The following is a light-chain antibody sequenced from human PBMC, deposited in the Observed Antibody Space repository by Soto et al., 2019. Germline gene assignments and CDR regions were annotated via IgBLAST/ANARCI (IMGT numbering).Light chain of an antibody. J-gene: IGKJ3*01. V-gene: IGKV3-20*01. Sequence: EIVLTQSPGTLSLSPGERATLSCRASQSVSSSYLAWYQQKPGQAPRLLIYGASSRATGIPDRFSGSGSGTDFTHTISRLESEDFAVYYCQQYGSSHTFGPGTKVDIK. CDR3: QQYGSSHT. CDR2: GAS. CDR1: QSVSSSY.